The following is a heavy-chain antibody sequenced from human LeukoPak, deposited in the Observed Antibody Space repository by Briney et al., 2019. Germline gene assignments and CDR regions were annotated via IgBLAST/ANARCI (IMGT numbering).Heavy chain of an antibody. CDR2: ISAYNGNT. Sequence: ASVTVSCTASGYTFTSYGISWVRQAPGQGLEWMGWISAYNGNTNYAQKLQGRVTMTTDTSTSTAYMELSRLRSDDTAVYYCAREAVDSSSWSGSFDYWGQGTLVTVSS. CDR1: GYTFTSYG. D-gene: IGHD6-13*01. V-gene: IGHV1-18*01. J-gene: IGHJ4*02. CDR3: AREAVDSSSWSGSFDY.